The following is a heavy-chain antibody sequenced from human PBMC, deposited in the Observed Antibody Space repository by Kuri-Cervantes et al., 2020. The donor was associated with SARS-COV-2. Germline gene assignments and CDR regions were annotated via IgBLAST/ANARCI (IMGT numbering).Heavy chain of an antibody. J-gene: IGHJ4*02. D-gene: IGHD3-3*01. CDR3: ARDVDPYYDYWSGSAGY. CDR1: GFSFSSYW. Sequence: GESLKISCAASGFSFSSYWMHWVRQAPGKGLVWVSRIYTEGSTASYADSVKGRFTISRDNAKNTLFLQMNRLRAEDTAVYYCARDVDPYYDYWSGSAGYWGQGTLVTVSS. V-gene: IGHV3-74*01. CDR2: IYTEGSTA.